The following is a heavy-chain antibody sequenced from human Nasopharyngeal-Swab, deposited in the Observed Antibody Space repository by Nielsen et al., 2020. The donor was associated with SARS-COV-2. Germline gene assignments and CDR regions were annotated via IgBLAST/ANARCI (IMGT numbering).Heavy chain of an antibody. V-gene: IGHV1-69*01. D-gene: IGHD6-13*01. J-gene: IGHJ6*02. CDR3: ARGRIGQKLVQSIRRDRNYNYYYGMDV. Sequence: WVRQAPGQGLDWMGGIIPIFGTANYAQKFQGRVTITADESTSTDYMELSSLRSEDTAVYYCARGRIGQKLVQSIRRDRNYNYYYGMDVWGQGTTVTVSS. CDR2: IIPIFGTA.